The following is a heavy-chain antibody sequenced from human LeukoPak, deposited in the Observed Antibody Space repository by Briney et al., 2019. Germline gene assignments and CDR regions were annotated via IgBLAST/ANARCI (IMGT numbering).Heavy chain of an antibody. CDR2: IITIVGTA. Sequence: SVKVARKAAGGSFGSYSISWVRQAPGRGLEWMGRIITIVGTANYGQKFQGRVWITTDESTSTTNMELSSLRSEDTAVYYCATEGGYSYGLWGQGTLVTVSS. J-gene: IGHJ4*02. CDR1: GGSFGSYS. V-gene: IGHV1-69*05. D-gene: IGHD5-18*01. CDR3: ATEGGYSYGL.